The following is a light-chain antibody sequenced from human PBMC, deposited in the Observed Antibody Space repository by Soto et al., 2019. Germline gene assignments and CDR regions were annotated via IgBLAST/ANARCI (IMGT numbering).Light chain of an antibody. Sequence: QSALTQPASVSGSPGQSITISCSGTSSDIGSYDHVAWYQQFPGKSPKLIIYAVSDRPSGVSDRFSGSKSGISASLTISGLQTEDEADYYCISYTDRQSDLFGTGTKLTVL. CDR3: ISYTDRQSDL. CDR1: SSDIGSYDH. J-gene: IGLJ1*01. V-gene: IGLV2-14*03. CDR2: AVS.